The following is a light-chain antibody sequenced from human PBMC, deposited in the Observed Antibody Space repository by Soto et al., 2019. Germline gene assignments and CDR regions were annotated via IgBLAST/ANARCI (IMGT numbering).Light chain of an antibody. CDR3: QQYGTLIT. CDR1: QSVGSSY. V-gene: IGKV3-20*01. CDR2: GAS. Sequence: EIVLTQSPGTLSLSPGERATLSCRASQSVGSSYLAWYQHKPGQAPRLLIYGASSRATGIPDRFSGSGSGTDFTLTISSLEPEDFAGYYCQQYGTLITFGPGTKVDIK. J-gene: IGKJ3*01.